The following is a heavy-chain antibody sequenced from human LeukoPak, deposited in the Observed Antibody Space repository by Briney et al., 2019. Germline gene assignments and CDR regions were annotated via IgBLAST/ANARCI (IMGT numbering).Heavy chain of an antibody. CDR2: VYPGDSDT. Sequence: GESLKISCKASGYTFSDYWIGWVRQMPGQGLEWMGIVYPGDSDTRYSPSFEGHVTISADKSINTAYLQWSGLQASDNAIYFCARSQGLYGAADYWGQGTLV. J-gene: IGHJ4*02. V-gene: IGHV5-51*01. CDR1: GYTFSDYW. D-gene: IGHD2-2*02. CDR3: ARSQGLYGAADY.